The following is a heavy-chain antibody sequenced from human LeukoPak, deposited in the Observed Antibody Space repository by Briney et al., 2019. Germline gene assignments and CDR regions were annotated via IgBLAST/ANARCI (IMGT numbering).Heavy chain of an antibody. CDR2: ISSSSSYI. D-gene: IGHD1-26*01. J-gene: IGHJ4*02. V-gene: IGHV3-21*01. CDR1: GFTFSSYS. CDR3: ARDRGVGATIYDY. Sequence: VGSLRLSCAASGFTFSSYSMNWVRQAPGKGLEWVSSISSSSSYIYYADSVKGRFTISRDNAKNSLYLQMNSLRAEDTAVYYCARDRGVGATIYDYWGQGTLVTVSS.